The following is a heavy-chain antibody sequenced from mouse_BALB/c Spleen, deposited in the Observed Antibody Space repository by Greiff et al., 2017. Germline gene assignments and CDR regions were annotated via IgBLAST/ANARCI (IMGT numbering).Heavy chain of an antibody. D-gene: IGHD3-3*01. CDR3: ARRDTYYAMDY. J-gene: IGHJ4*01. CDR1: GFTFSSFG. V-gene: IGHV5-17*02. Sequence: DVQLVESGGGLVQPGGSRKLSCAASGFTFSSFGMHWVRQAPEKGLEWVAYISSGSSTIYYADTVKGRFTISRDNPKNTLFLQMTSLRSEDTAMYYCARRDTYYAMDYWGQGTSVTVSS. CDR2: ISSGSSTI.